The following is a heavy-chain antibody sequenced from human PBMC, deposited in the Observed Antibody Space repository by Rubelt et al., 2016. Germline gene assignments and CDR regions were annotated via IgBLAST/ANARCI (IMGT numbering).Heavy chain of an antibody. CDR2: IFHAGRT. CDR1: GDSISSSSHY. J-gene: IGHJ2*01. Sequence: QLQLQESGPGLVKPSETLSLTCNVSGDSISSSSHYWGWVRPPPGKGLAWIGLIFHAGRTYFSPSLKSRITLPINTSKNQFSLNLGAVTAADTAVYYCARLTAQYWYFDLWGRGALVTVSS. V-gene: IGHV4-39*07. CDR3: ARLTAQYWYFDL.